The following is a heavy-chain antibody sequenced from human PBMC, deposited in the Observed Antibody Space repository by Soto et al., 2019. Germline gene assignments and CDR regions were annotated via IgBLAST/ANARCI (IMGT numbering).Heavy chain of an antibody. J-gene: IGHJ4*02. CDR1: GFTFSSYA. CDR3: AKNKWLVTTVTTFDY. D-gene: IGHD4-17*01. Sequence: GGSLRLSCAASGFTFSSYAMSWVRQAPGKGLEWVSAISGSGGSTYYADSVKGRFTISRDKSKNTLYLQMNSLRAEDTAVYYCAKNKWLVTTVTTFDYWGPGTLVTLSS. V-gene: IGHV3-23*01. CDR2: ISGSGGST.